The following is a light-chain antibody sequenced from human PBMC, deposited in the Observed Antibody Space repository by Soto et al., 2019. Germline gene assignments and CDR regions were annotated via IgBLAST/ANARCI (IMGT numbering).Light chain of an antibody. CDR2: GAS. J-gene: IGKJ1*01. CDR1: LSVSSSF. Sequence: EIMVTQSPGTLSLSPGERATLSCRASLSVSSSFLAWYQQKPDQAPRLLIYGASIRATGIPGRFRGSGSGTDFTLTISRLEHEEFAMCLCQHYGTSLWTFGHGNTVEI. V-gene: IGKV3-20*01. CDR3: QHYGTSLWT.